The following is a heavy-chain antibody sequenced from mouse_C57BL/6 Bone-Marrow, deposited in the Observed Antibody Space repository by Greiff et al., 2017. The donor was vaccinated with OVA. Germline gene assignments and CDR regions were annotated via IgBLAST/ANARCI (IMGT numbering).Heavy chain of an antibody. V-gene: IGHV5-16*01. CDR1: GFTFSDYY. J-gene: IGHJ1*03. CDR2: INYDGSST. Sequence: EVQLVESEGGLVQPGSSMKLSCTASGFTFSDYYMAWVRQVPEKGLGWVANINYDGSSTYYLDSLKSRFIISRDNAKNILYLQMSSLKSEDTATYYCARIYDGYYDWYFDVWGTGTTVTVSS. CDR3: ARIYDGYYDWYFDV. D-gene: IGHD2-3*01.